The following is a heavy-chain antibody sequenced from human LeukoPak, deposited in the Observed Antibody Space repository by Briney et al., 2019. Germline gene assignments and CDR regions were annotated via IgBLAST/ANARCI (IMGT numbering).Heavy chain of an antibody. V-gene: IGHV4-61*09. D-gene: IGHD3-10*01. CDR3: ATFLEASGSYYYYYMDV. J-gene: IGHJ6*03. CDR1: NAFITSGSYY. Sequence: SETLSLTCTVSNAFITSGSYYWTWIRQSAGKGLEWVGHIYTNGSTTYNPSLKSRVTVSVDTSKNQFSLKLTSVTAADTAVYYCATFLEASGSYYYYYMDVWGKGTTVTVSS. CDR2: IYTNGST.